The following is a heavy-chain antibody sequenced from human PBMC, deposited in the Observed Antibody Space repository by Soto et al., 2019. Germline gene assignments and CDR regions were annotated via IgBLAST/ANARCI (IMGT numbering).Heavy chain of an antibody. V-gene: IGHV1-18*04. CDR1: GYTFTGYS. D-gene: IGHD4-17*01. J-gene: IGHJ4*02. CDR2: ISAYNGNT. Sequence: ASVKVSCKASGYTFTGYSMHWVRQAPGQGLEWMGWISAYNGNTNYAQKLQGRVTMTTDTSTSTAYMELRSLRSDDTAVYYCARDLHGDPYYWGQGTLVTVPQ. CDR3: ARDLHGDPYY.